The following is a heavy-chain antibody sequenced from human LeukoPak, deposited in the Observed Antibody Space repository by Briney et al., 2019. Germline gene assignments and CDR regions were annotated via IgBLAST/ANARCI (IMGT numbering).Heavy chain of an antibody. D-gene: IGHD5-18*01. Sequence: PSETPSLTCTVSGGSISSYYWSWIRPPPGKGLEWIGYLYYSGSTNYNPSLKSRVTISVDTSKNQFSLKLTSVTAADTAVYYCARDRGGQYSYGREFDYWGQGTLVSVSS. J-gene: IGHJ4*02. CDR2: LYYSGST. CDR1: GGSISSYY. CDR3: ARDRGGQYSYGREFDY. V-gene: IGHV4-59*01.